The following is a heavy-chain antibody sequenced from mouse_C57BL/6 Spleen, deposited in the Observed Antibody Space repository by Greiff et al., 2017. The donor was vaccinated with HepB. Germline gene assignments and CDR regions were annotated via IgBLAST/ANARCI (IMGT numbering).Heavy chain of an antibody. V-gene: IGHV1-81*01. CDR2: IYPRSGNT. CDR3: ASYYSNYAAY. J-gene: IGHJ3*01. D-gene: IGHD2-5*01. Sequence: QVQLQQSGAELARPGASVKLSCKASGYTFTSYGISWVKQRTGQGLEWIGEIYPRSGNTYYNEKFKGKATLTADKSSSTAYMERRSLTSEDSAVYFCASYYSNYAAYWGQGTLVTVSA. CDR1: GYTFTSYG.